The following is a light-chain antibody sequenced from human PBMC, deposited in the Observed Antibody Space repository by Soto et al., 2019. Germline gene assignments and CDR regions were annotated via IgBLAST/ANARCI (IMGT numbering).Light chain of an antibody. CDR3: QQYGSSST. Sequence: IVLTQSPGTLSLSPVERATLSCRASQSVSNNYLAWYQQKPGQAPRLLIYGASSRPTGIPDRFSGSGSGTDFTLTISRLEPEDFAVYYCQQYGSSSTFGQGTRLEIK. V-gene: IGKV3-20*01. J-gene: IGKJ5*01. CDR1: QSVSNNY. CDR2: GAS.